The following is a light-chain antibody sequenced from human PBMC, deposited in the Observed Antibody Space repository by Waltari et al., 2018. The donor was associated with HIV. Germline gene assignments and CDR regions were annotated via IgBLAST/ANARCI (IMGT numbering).Light chain of an antibody. CDR3: CSYAGSSNWV. J-gene: IGLJ3*02. CDR2: EGI. CDR1: RSDVGVYNL. V-gene: IGLV2-23*01. Sequence: QSALPQPAAVSGSPGQSIPISCTGSRSDVGVYNLVSWYQQHPGKAPILMIYEGINRPSGVSNRFSGSKSGNTASLTISGLQAEDEADYYCCSYAGSSNWVFGGGTKVTVL.